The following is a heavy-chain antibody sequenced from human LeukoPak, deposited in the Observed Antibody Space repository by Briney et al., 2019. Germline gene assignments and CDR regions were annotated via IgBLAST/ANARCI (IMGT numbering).Heavy chain of an antibody. J-gene: IGHJ6*03. Sequence: SETLSLTCTVSGGSISSYYWSWIRQPAGKGLEWIGTLYYSGSTGYNPSLKSRVTISVDTSKNQFSLKLSSVTAADTAVYFCARGADFWSGYRHYYYYYMDVWGKGTTVTVSS. CDR3: ARGADFWSGYRHYYYYYMDV. CDR1: GGSISSYY. CDR2: LYYSGST. D-gene: IGHD3-3*01. V-gene: IGHV4-59*12.